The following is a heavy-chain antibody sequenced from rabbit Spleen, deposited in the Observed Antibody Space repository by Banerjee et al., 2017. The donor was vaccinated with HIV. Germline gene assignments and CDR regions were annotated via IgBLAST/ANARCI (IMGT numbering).Heavy chain of an antibody. CDR1: GFTISSTYY. J-gene: IGHJ4*01. D-gene: IGHD1-1*01. Sequence: QSLEESGGGLVQPEGSLALTCKASGFTISSTYYMCWVRQAPGKGLEWIACIYGGSSGSAYYATWAKGRFTISKTSSTTVTLQMTSLTDADTATHFCARAGIGFNAYIDLWGPGTLVTVS. CDR2: IYGGSSGSA. V-gene: IGHV1S40*01. CDR3: ARAGIGFNAYIDL.